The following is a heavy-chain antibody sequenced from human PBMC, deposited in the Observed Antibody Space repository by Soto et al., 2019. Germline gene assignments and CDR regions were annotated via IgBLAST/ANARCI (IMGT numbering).Heavy chain of an antibody. Sequence: EVQLLESGGGLVQPGGSLRLSCAASGFTFSSYAINWVRQAPGKGLEWVSGISGSGGSTYYADSVKGRFTISRDNSNNTLYLQMNSLRAEDTAVYYCAKESGGTYSLDYFGQGTLVTVSS. CDR3: AKESGGTYSLDY. J-gene: IGHJ4*02. CDR2: ISGSGGST. CDR1: GFTFSSYA. V-gene: IGHV3-23*01. D-gene: IGHD1-26*01.